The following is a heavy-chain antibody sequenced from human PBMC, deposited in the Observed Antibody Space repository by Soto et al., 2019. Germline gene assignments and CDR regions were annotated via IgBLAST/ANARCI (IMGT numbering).Heavy chain of an antibody. J-gene: IGHJ4*02. Sequence: GGSLRLSCAASGFTFSSYAMSWVRQAPGKGLEWVSAISGSGGSSYYADSVKGRFTISRDNSKNTLYLQMNSLRAEDTAVYYCAKEGGYDYIWGSYRLYYFDYWGQGTLVTVSS. CDR2: ISGSGGSS. V-gene: IGHV3-23*01. CDR3: AKEGGYDYIWGSYRLYYFDY. D-gene: IGHD3-16*02. CDR1: GFTFSSYA.